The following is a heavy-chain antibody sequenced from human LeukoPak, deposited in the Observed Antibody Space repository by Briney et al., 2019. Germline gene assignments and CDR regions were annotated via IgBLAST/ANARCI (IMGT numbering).Heavy chain of an antibody. CDR3: ARDRITMIVVVTSYYFDY. J-gene: IGHJ4*02. Sequence: GGSLRLSCAASGFTFSSYGMSWVRQAQGKGLEWVSAISGSGGSTYYADSVKGRFTISRDNSKNTLYLQMNSLRAEDTAVYYCARDRITMIVVVTSYYFDYWGQGTLVTVSS. CDR2: ISGSGGST. D-gene: IGHD3-22*01. CDR1: GFTFSSYG. V-gene: IGHV3-23*01.